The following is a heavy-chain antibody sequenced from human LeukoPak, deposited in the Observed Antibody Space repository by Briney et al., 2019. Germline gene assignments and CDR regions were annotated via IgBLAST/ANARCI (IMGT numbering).Heavy chain of an antibody. Sequence: GGSLRLSCAASGFTVSTTYMNWVRQAPGEGLEWVSYIFSGGSTYYADSVKGRFTISRDNSKNTLYLQMNSLRAEDTAVYYCASIGDSTGKIPFDYWGQGTLVTVSS. CDR1: GFTVSTTY. J-gene: IGHJ4*02. V-gene: IGHV3-53*01. CDR3: ASIGDSTGKIPFDY. CDR2: IFSGGST. D-gene: IGHD5-18*01.